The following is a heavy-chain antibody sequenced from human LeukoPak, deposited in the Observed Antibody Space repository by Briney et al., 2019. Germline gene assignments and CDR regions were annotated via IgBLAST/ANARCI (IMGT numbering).Heavy chain of an antibody. CDR2: NNHSGST. Sequence: SETLSLTCAVYGGSFSGYYWSWIRQPPGKGLEWIGENNHSGSTNYNPSLKSRVTISVDTSKNQFSLKLTSLSAADTAVYYCASGLVPAAVPLANWGQGSLVTVSS. V-gene: IGHV4-34*01. D-gene: IGHD2-2*01. CDR1: GGSFSGYY. CDR3: ASGLVPAAVPLAN. J-gene: IGHJ4*02.